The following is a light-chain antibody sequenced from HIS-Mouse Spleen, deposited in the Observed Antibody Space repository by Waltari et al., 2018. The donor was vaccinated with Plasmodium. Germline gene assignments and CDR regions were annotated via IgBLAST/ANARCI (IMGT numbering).Light chain of an antibody. Sequence: DIQMTQSPSTLSASVGDRVTITCRASQSISSRLAWYQQKPGKAPKLLVYQASSLESGVPSRFSVSGSGTEFTLTISSLQPDDFATYYCQQYNSYSWTFGQGTKVEIK. CDR3: QQYNSYSWT. J-gene: IGKJ1*01. V-gene: IGKV1-5*03. CDR2: QAS. CDR1: QSISSR.